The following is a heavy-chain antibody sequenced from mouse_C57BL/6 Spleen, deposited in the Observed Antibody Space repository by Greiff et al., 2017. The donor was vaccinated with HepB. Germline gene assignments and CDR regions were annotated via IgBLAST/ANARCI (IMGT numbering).Heavy chain of an antibody. CDR1: GYTFTSYW. V-gene: IGHV1-64*01. CDR2: IHPNSGST. Sequence: QVQLQQPGAELVKPGASVKLSCKASGYTFTSYWMHWVKQRPGQGLEWIGMIHPNSGSTNYNEKFKSKATLTVDKSSSTAYMQLSSLTSEDSAVYYCARGLPSYYDYDGFDYWGQGTTLTVSS. D-gene: IGHD2-4*01. J-gene: IGHJ2*01. CDR3: ARGLPSYYDYDGFDY.